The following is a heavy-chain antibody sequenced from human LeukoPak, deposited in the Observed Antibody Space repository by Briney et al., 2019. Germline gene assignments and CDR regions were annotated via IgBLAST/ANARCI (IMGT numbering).Heavy chain of an antibody. Sequence: GESLKISCKGSGYSFTSYWIGWVRQLPGKGLEWMGIIYPGDSDTRYSPSFQGQVTISADKSISTAYLQWSSLEASDTAMYYCARNHLHMRGYQYYYYMDVWGKGTTVTVSS. D-gene: IGHD1-14*01. V-gene: IGHV5-51*01. CDR3: ARNHLHMRGYQYYYYMDV. CDR2: IYPGDSDT. J-gene: IGHJ6*03. CDR1: GYSFTSYW.